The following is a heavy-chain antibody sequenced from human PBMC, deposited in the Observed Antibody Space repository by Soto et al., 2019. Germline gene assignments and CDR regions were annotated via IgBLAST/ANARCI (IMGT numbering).Heavy chain of an antibody. D-gene: IGHD6-19*01. V-gene: IGHV1-18*01. J-gene: IGHJ3*02. Sequence: TSVKLSCKASGYTFTSYGISWVRQAPKQGLEWMGWISAYNGNTNYAQKLQGRVTMTTDTSTSTAYMELRSLRSDDTAVYYCARDGTYSSGWYFAFDIWGQGTMVTVSS. CDR2: ISAYNGNT. CDR3: ARDGTYSSGWYFAFDI. CDR1: GYTFTSYG.